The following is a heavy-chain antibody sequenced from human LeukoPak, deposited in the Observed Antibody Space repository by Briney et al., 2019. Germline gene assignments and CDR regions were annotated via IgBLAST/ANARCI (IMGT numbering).Heavy chain of an antibody. Sequence: GGSLRLSCAASGFTFSSYEMNWVRQAPGKGLEWVSYISSSGSTIYYADSVKGRFTISRDNAKNSLYLQMNSLRPEDTAAYYCARDPPRRYDLWGQGTLVTVSS. CDR3: ARDPPRRYDL. J-gene: IGHJ5*02. CDR1: GFTFSSYE. CDR2: ISSSGSTI. V-gene: IGHV3-48*03.